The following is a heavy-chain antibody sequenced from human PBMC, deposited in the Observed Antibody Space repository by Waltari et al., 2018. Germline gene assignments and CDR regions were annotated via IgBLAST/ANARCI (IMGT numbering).Heavy chain of an antibody. V-gene: IGHV4-34*01. CDR3: ARGWGAAHLN. J-gene: IGHJ4*02. CDR1: GGSFSGYY. Sequence: QVQLQQWGAGLLKPSETLSLTCAVYGGSFSGYYWSWIRQPPGKGLEWIGEINHSGSTNYNPSLKSRVTISVDTSKNQFSLKLSSVTAADTAVYYCARGWGAAHLNWGQGTLVTVSS. CDR2: INHSGST. D-gene: IGHD7-27*01.